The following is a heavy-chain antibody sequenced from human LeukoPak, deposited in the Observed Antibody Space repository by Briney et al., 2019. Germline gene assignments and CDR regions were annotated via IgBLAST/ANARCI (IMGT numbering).Heavy chain of an antibody. CDR3: ARNFFGDEYYPSYYGMDV. D-gene: IGHD1-26*01. V-gene: IGHV1-3*01. Sequence: ASVKVSCKASGYTFTSYGMHWVRQAPGQRLEWMGWINAGSGNTKYSQKFQGRVTISGDTSASTGYMELSSLRSEDTAVYYCARNFFGDEYYPSYYGMDVWGQGTTVTVSS. CDR2: INAGSGNT. J-gene: IGHJ6*02. CDR1: GYTFTSYG.